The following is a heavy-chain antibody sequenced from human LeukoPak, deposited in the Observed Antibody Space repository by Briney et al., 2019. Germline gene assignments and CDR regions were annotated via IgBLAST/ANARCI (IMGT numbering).Heavy chain of an antibody. CDR1: GFSFATYA. V-gene: IGHV3-23*01. J-gene: IGHJ4*02. D-gene: IGHD6-19*01. Sequence: PGGSLRLSCAASGFSFATYAMTWVRQAPGKGLEWVSGISGSGGSTYYADSVKGRFTISRDNSKNTLYLQMNSLRGEDTAVYYCAKARYSSGWDYFDYWGQGTLVTVSS. CDR3: AKARYSSGWDYFDY. CDR2: ISGSGGST.